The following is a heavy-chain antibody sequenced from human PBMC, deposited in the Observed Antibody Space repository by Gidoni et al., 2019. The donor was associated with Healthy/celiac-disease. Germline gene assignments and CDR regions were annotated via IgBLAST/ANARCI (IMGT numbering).Heavy chain of an antibody. CDR2: ISYDGSNK. Sequence: QVQLVESGGGVVQPGRSLRLSCAASGFTFSSYGMHWVRQAPGKGLEWVAVISYDGSNKYYADSVKGRFTISRDNSKNTLYLQMNSLRAEDTAVYYCAKLAAAGTGGDYWGQGTLVTVSS. CDR1: GFTFSSYG. D-gene: IGHD6-13*01. V-gene: IGHV3-30*18. CDR3: AKLAAAGTGGDY. J-gene: IGHJ4*02.